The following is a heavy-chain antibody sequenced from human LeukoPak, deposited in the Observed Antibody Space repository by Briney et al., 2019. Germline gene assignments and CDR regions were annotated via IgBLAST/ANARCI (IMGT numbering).Heavy chain of an antibody. Sequence: TGGSLRLSCAASGFTVSSNYMSWVRQAPGKGLEWVSVIYSGGSTYYADSVKGRFTISRDNSKNTLYLQMNSLRAEDTAVYYCARVPYDSSGYYLAFDIWGQGTMVTVSS. CDR1: GFTVSSNY. V-gene: IGHV3-66*01. D-gene: IGHD3-22*01. CDR2: IYSGGST. CDR3: ARVPYDSSGYYLAFDI. J-gene: IGHJ3*02.